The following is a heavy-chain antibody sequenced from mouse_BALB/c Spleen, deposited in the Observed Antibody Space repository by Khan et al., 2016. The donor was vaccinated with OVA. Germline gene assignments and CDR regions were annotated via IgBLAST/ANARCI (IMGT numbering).Heavy chain of an antibody. D-gene: IGHD2-2*01. CDR2: INPTDGRS. Sequence: QVQLQQSGAELVKPGASVKLSCKASGYTFTSYWMHWVKQRPGQGLEWIGYINPTDGRSHYNENFTNKATLTVDTSSSTAYMQLISLTSEDSAVYYCARGGYGSLAYWGQGTLVTVSA. CDR1: GYTFTSYW. CDR3: ARGGYGSLAY. J-gene: IGHJ3*01. V-gene: IGHV1S81*02.